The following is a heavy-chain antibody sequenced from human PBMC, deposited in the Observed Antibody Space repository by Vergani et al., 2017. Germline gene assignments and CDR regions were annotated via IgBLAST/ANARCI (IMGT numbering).Heavy chain of an antibody. Sequence: QVQLVESGGGVVQPGRSLRLSCAASGFTFSSYGTHWVRQAPGKGLEWVAVIWYDGSNKYYADSVKGRFTISRDNSKNTLYLQMNSLRAEDTAVYYCVRVNKPQFIAAAGPFDYWGQGTLVTVSS. V-gene: IGHV3-33*01. D-gene: IGHD6-13*01. CDR3: VRVNKPQFIAAAGPFDY. CDR2: IWYDGSNK. CDR1: GFTFSSYG. J-gene: IGHJ4*02.